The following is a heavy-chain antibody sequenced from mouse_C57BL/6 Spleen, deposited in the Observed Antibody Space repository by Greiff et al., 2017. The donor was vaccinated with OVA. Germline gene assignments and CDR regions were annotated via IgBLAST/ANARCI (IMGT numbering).Heavy chain of an antibody. D-gene: IGHD4-1*01. V-gene: IGHV5-16*01. J-gene: IGHJ2*01. CDR3: AREGGLGPHYFDY. Sequence: EVKVVESEGGLVQPGSSMKLSCTASGFTFSDYYMAWVRQVPEKGLEWVANINYDGSSTYYLDSLKSRFIISRDNAKNILYLQMSSLKSEDTATYYCAREGGLGPHYFDYWGQGTTLTVSS. CDR2: INYDGSST. CDR1: GFTFSDYY.